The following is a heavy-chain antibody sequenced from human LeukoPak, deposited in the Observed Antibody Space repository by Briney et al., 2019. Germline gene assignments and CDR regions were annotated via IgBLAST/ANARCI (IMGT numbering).Heavy chain of an antibody. Sequence: SETLSLTCAVYGGSFSGYYWSWIRQPPGKGLEWIGEISHSGSTNYNPSLKSRVTISVDTSKNQFSLKLSSVTAADTAVYCCARGPSAKRWLQFPPDYWGQGTLVTVSS. D-gene: IGHD5-24*01. J-gene: IGHJ4*02. CDR1: GGSFSGYY. CDR2: ISHSGST. CDR3: ARGPSAKRWLQFPPDY. V-gene: IGHV4-34*01.